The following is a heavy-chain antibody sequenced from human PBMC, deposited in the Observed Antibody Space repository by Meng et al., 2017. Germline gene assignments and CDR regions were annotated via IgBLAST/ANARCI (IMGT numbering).Heavy chain of an antibody. CDR3: ARDTIRGHDY. J-gene: IGHJ4*02. V-gene: IGHV3-11*04. D-gene: IGHD3-3*01. Sequence: GASLKISCAASGFTFSDYYMSWIRQAPGKGLEWVSYISSSGSTIYYADSVKGRFTISRDNAKNSLYLQMNSLRAEDTAVYYCARDTIRGHDYWGQGTLVTVSS. CDR1: GFTFSDYY. CDR2: ISSSGSTI.